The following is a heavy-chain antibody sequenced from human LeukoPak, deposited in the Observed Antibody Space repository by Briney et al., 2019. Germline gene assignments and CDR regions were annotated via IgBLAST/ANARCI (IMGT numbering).Heavy chain of an antibody. V-gene: IGHV4-34*01. CDR1: GGSFSGYY. CDR3: ARGGGPLRYFDWLSQGSYYYGMDV. J-gene: IGHJ6*02. CDR2: INHSGST. Sequence: SETLSLTCAVYGGSFSGYYWSWIRQPPGKGLEWIGEINHSGSTNYSPSLKSRVTISVDTSKNQFSLKLSSVTAADTAVYYCARGGGPLRYFDWLSQGSYYYGMDVWGQGTTVTVSS. D-gene: IGHD3-9*01.